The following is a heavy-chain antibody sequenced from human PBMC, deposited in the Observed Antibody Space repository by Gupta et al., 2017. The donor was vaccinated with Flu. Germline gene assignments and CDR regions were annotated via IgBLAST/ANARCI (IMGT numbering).Heavy chain of an antibody. V-gene: IGHV3-21*01. CDR2: MSSSSSYI. J-gene: IGHJ4*02. CDR1: GFTFCTYS. CDR3: ARVYYDCWRGYMG. Sequence: EVPLVESGGGLFTPGGSLSFSCDPSGFTFCTYSMNCVRQAPGKGLGWVSSMSSSSSYIYYADSGKGRFTISRDNAKNSLYLQMNSLRAEDTAVYYCARVYYDCWRGYMGWGQGTLVTGSS. D-gene: IGHD3-3*01.